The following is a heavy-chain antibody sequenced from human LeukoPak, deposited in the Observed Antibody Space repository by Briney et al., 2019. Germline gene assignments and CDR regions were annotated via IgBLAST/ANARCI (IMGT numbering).Heavy chain of an antibody. CDR3: ARDTIAVAGLDYFDY. CDR1: GFTFSSYW. V-gene: IGHV3-7*01. Sequence: GGSLRLSCAASGFTFSSYWMSWVRQAPGKGLEWVANIKQDGGEKYYVDSVKGRFTISRDNSKNTLYLQMNSLRAEDTAVYYCARDTIAVAGLDYFDYWGQGTLVTVSS. CDR2: IKQDGGEK. J-gene: IGHJ4*02. D-gene: IGHD6-19*01.